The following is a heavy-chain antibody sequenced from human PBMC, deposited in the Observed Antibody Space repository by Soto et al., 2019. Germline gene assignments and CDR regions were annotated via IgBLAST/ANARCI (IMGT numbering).Heavy chain of an antibody. CDR2: IYHSGKT. CDR3: ALGGYNYGRPLDF. D-gene: IGHD5-18*01. CDR1: GGSVSSYH. Sequence: PSETLSLTCSVSGGSVSSYHCNWIRQAPGKGLEWLGYIYHSGKTFYNPALTGRVSMSLDTSKNQFSLTLNSVTAADTGPYFCALGGYNYGRPLDFWGQGTLVTVSS. J-gene: IGHJ4*02. V-gene: IGHV4-59*02.